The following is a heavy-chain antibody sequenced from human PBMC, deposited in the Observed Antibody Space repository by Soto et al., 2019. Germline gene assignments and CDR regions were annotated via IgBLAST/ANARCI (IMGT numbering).Heavy chain of an antibody. D-gene: IGHD2-8*02. J-gene: IGHJ3*01. Sequence: EVQLVESGGGLVQPGGSLRLSCADSGFSFSSYWMHWLRQGPEKGLVWVSRINTDGSSTNYADSVKGRFTISRDNATSTLYLQMNSLRAEDTAVYYCARSPGGYYTGWGQGTVVTVSS. CDR3: ARSPGGYYTG. V-gene: IGHV3-74*01. CDR1: GFSFSSYW. CDR2: INTDGSST.